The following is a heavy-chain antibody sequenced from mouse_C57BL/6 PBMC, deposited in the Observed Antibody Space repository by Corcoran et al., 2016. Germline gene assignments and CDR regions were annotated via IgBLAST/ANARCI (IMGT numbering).Heavy chain of an antibody. J-gene: IGHJ1*01. V-gene: IGHV1-76*01. CDR2: IFPGSGNT. CDR3: SRRGLLSFWYFDG. Sequence: QVQLKQSGAELVRPGASVKLSCKASGYTFTDYYINWVKQRPGQGLEWIARIFPGSGNTYYNEKFKGKATLTAEKSPSTAYMQLSSLTSEDSAVYFCSRRGLLSFWYFDGWPPGTTVTVSS. CDR1: GYTFTDYY. D-gene: IGHD3-1*01.